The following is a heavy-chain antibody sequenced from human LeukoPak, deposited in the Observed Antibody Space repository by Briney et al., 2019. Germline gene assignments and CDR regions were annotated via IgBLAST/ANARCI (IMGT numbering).Heavy chain of an antibody. Sequence: PGGSLRLSCAASGFTFSSYNMNWVRQAPGKGLEWVSYISSSSTIYYADSVKGRFTISRDNAKNSLYLQINSLRAEDTAVYYCARDGSVNAFDIWGQGTMVTVSS. CDR2: ISSSSTI. CDR3: ARDGSVNAFDI. CDR1: GFTFSSYN. J-gene: IGHJ3*02. V-gene: IGHV3-48*04. D-gene: IGHD2-15*01.